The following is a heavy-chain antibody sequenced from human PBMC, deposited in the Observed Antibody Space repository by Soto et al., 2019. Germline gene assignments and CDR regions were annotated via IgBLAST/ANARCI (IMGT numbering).Heavy chain of an antibody. V-gene: IGHV1-69*13. J-gene: IGHJ6*02. D-gene: IGHD2-2*01. CDR1: GGTFSSYA. CDR3: ARACSSTSCLPYYYYYGMDV. CDR2: IIPIFGTA. Sequence: ASVKVSCKASGGTFSSYAISWVRQAPGQGLEWMGGIIPIFGTADYAQKFQGRVTITADESTSTAYMVLSSLRSEDTAVYYCARACSSTSCLPYYYYYGMDVWGQGNTVTVSS.